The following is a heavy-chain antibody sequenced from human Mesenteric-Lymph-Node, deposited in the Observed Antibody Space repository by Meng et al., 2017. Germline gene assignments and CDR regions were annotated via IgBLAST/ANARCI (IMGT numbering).Heavy chain of an antibody. CDR3: ARDIHTMVIFDAFDI. J-gene: IGHJ3*02. CDR2: ISGLGDST. V-gene: IGHV3-23*01. CDR1: GFTFNSYA. Sequence: GGSLRLSCAASGFTFNSYAMNWIRQAPGKGLEWVSAISGLGDSTYYADSVTGRFSISRDNSKNTLYLQMNSLRAEDTAVYYCARDIHTMVIFDAFDIWGQGTMVTVSS. D-gene: IGHD3-10*01.